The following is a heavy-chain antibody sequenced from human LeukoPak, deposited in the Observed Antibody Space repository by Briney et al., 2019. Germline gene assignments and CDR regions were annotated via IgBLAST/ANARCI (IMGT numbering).Heavy chain of an antibody. J-gene: IGHJ4*02. D-gene: IGHD6-19*01. CDR2: ISWNRGSI. CDR1: GFNFDDYV. CDR3: ARGTVAGLDY. V-gene: IGHV3-9*01. Sequence: PGGSLRLSCAASGFNFDDYVMHWVRQAPGKGLEWVSGISWNRGSIGYADSVKGRFTTSRGNAKNSLYLQMSSLRAEDTAVYYCARGTVAGLDYWGQGTLVTVSS.